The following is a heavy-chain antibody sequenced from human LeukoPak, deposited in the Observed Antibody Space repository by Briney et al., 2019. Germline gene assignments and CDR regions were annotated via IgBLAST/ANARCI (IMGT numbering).Heavy chain of an antibody. CDR3: ARLWSPMVEIDY. Sequence: PSGTLSLTCAVSGGSISSYYWSWIRQPPGKGLEWIGYISYSGSTKYNPSLKSRVTISVDTSKNQFSLKVSSVTAADTAVYYCARLWSPMVEIDYWGQGTLVTVSS. J-gene: IGHJ4*02. V-gene: IGHV4-59*08. CDR1: GGSISSYY. CDR2: ISYSGST. D-gene: IGHD2-15*01.